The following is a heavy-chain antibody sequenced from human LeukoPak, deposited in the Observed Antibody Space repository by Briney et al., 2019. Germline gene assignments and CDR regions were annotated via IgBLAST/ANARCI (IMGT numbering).Heavy chain of an antibody. D-gene: IGHD5-18*01. J-gene: IGHJ4*02. Sequence: SETLSLTCTVSGGSISSSSYYWGWIRQPPGKGLEWIGEINHSGSTNYNPSLKSRVTISVDTSKNQFSLKLSSVTAADTAVYYCARGNLWIQLWFRYFDYWGQGTLVTVSS. V-gene: IGHV4-39*07. CDR3: ARGNLWIQLWFRYFDY. CDR1: GGSISSSSYY. CDR2: INHSGST.